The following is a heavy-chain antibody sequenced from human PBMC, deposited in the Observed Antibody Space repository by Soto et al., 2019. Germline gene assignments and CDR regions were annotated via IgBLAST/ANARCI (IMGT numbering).Heavy chain of an antibody. CDR1: GGSFSGYY. D-gene: IGHD2-15*01. J-gene: IGHJ3*02. Sequence: SETLSLTCAVYGGSFSGYYWSWIRQPPGKGLEWIGEINHSGSTNYNPSLKSRVTISVDTSKNQFSLKLSSVTAADTAVYYCARGMEDIVVVVANPGDFDIWGQGTMVTVSS. V-gene: IGHV4-34*01. CDR3: ARGMEDIVVVVANPGDFDI. CDR2: INHSGST.